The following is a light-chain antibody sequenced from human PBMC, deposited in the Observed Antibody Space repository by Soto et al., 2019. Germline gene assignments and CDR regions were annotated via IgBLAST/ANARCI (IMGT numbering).Light chain of an antibody. CDR1: SSDVGGYNY. V-gene: IGLV2-14*01. J-gene: IGLJ1*01. CDR2: EVS. CDR3: SSYTSTSTPFV. Sequence: QSALTQPASVSGSPGQSITISCTGTSSDVGGYNYVSWYQQHPGKAPKLIISEVSNRPSGVSNRFSGSKSGNTASLTISGLQAADEADYYCSSYTSTSTPFVFGTRTKLTVL.